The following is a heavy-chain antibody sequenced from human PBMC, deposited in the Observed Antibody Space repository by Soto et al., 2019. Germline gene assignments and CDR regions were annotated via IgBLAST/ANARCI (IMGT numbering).Heavy chain of an antibody. CDR1: GFTFSSYW. CDR3: ARYSGYDYVDAFDI. V-gene: IGHV3-7*03. CDR2: IKHDGSEK. J-gene: IGHJ3*02. Sequence: GGSLRLSCAASGFTFSSYWMSWVRQAPGKGLEWVANIKHDGSEKYYVDSVKVRFTSSRDTAKNSLYLQMNSLRAADTAVYYCARYSGYDYVDAFDIWGQGTMVTVSS. D-gene: IGHD5-12*01.